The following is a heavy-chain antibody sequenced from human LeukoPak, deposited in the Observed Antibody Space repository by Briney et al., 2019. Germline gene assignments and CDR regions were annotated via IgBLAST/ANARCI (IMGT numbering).Heavy chain of an antibody. V-gene: IGHV3-30-3*01. CDR1: GFTFSSYA. Sequence: PGRSLRLSCAASGFTFSSYAMHWVRQAPGKGLEWVAVISYDGSNKYYADSVKGRFTISRDNSKNTLYLQMNSLRAEDTAVYYCARTLVVFMYYGMDVWGQGTRVTVPS. CDR3: ARTLVVFMYYGMDV. J-gene: IGHJ6*02. D-gene: IGHD3-22*01. CDR2: ISYDGSNK.